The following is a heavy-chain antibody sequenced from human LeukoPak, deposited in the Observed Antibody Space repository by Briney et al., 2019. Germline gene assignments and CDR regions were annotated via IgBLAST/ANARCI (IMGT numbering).Heavy chain of an antibody. CDR2: ISGSGGST. CDR3: ANYYYDSSGYYYAAHYYYYGMDV. V-gene: IGHV3-23*01. CDR1: GFTFSSYA. J-gene: IGHJ6*02. D-gene: IGHD3-22*01. Sequence: GGSLRLSCAASGFTFSSYAMSWVRQAPGKGLEWVSAISGSGGSTYYADSVKGRFTISRDNSKNTLYLQMNSLRAEDTAVYYCANYYYDSSGYYYAAHYYYYGMDVWGQGTTVTVSS.